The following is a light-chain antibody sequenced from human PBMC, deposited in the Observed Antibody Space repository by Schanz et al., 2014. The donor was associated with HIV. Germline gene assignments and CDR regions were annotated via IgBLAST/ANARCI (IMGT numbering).Light chain of an antibody. CDR2: DVS. J-gene: IGLJ3*02. CDR3: SSYTTSGSLV. Sequence: QSALTQPRSVSGAPGQSVTISCTGTSSDVGGFKNVSWYQQHPGKAPKLMIYDVSNRPSGVSNRFSGSKSGNTASLTISGLQAEDEADYYCSSYTTSGSLVFGGGTKLTVL. CDR1: SSDVGGFKN. V-gene: IGLV2-14*03.